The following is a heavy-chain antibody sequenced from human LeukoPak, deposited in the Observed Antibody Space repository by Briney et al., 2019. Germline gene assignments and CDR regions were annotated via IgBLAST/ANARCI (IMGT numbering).Heavy chain of an antibody. CDR2: IYYSGST. V-gene: IGHV4-39*07. Sequence: PSETLSLTCTVSSGSISTSNYYWGWVRQPPGKGLEWIGSIYYSGSTYYNPSLKSRVTISVDTSKNQFSLKLNSVTAADTAVYYCARRGSSSWYGEGAFDIWGQGTRVTVSS. CDR1: SGSISTSNYY. D-gene: IGHD6-13*01. CDR3: ARRGSSSWYGEGAFDI. J-gene: IGHJ3*02.